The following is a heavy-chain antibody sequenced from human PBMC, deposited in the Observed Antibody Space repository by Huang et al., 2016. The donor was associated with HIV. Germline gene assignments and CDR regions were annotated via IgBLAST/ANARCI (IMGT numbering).Heavy chain of an antibody. Sequence: EVQLVESGGGLVQPGWSLRLSCAASGFAFSQYAVHWVRQSPGKGLGWVSGIGCNSGYIAYAASVRGRFVISRDNAKKSLYLKMNGLRFEDTALYFCVIMDDYFDYWGQGVLVGVSS. CDR3: VIMDDYFDY. V-gene: IGHV3-9*01. D-gene: IGHD2-8*01. CDR1: GFAFSQYA. J-gene: IGHJ4*02. CDR2: IGCNSGYI.